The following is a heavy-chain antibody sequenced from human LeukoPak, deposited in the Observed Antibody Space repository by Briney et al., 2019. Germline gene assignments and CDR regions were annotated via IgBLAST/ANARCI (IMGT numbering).Heavy chain of an antibody. J-gene: IGHJ3*02. CDR1: GYTFTGYY. V-gene: IGHV1-24*01. CDR2: FDPEDGET. CDR3: AAIVVVPAAPPGDAFDI. Sequence: ASVKVSCKASGYTFTGYYMHWVRQAPGKGLEWMGGFDPEDGETIYAQKFQGRVTMTEDTSTDTAYMELSSLRSEDTAVYYCAAIVVVPAAPPGDAFDIWGQGTMVTVSS. D-gene: IGHD2-2*01.